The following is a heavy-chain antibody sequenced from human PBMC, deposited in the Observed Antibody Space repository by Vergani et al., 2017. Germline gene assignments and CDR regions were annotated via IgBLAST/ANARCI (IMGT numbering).Heavy chain of an antibody. V-gene: IGHV3-21*01. CDR1: GFTFSSYS. J-gene: IGHJ3*02. Sequence: EVQLVESGGGLVKPGGSLRLSCAASGFTFSSYSMNWVRQAPGKGLEWVSSISSSSSYIYYADSVKGRFTISRDNAKNSLYLQMNSRRAEDTAVYYCARPYCGGDCYTALGAFDIWGQGTMVTVSS. CDR2: ISSSSSYI. CDR3: ARPYCGGDCYTALGAFDI. D-gene: IGHD2-21*02.